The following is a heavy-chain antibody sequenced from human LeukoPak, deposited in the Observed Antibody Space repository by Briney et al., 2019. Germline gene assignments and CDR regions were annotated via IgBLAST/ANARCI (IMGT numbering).Heavy chain of an antibody. CDR1: GFTFSSYA. V-gene: IGHV3-23*01. D-gene: IGHD4/OR15-4a*01. Sequence: GGPLRPSCAASGFTFSSYAMNGVRQPPGKGLEWVAISGSGGDTYYADSVKGRFTISRDNSKNTLYLQMNSLRAEDTAVYYCAKARGATYGTYYFDYWGQGTLVTTSS. CDR2: ISGSGGDT. J-gene: IGHJ4*02. CDR3: AKARGATYGTYYFDY.